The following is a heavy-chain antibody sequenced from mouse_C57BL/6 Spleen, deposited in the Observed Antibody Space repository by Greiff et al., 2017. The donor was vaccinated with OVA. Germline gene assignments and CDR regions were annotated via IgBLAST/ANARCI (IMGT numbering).Heavy chain of an antibody. J-gene: IGHJ1*03. CDR1: GYTFTSYG. CDR2: IYTRSGDT. CDR3: ARKDGSSHDV. Sequence: VQLQQSGAELARPGASVKLSCKASGYTFTSYGISWVKQRTGTGLEWIGEIYTRSGDTYYHEKFKGKATMTADKSSSTAYMELRSLTSEDSAVYCCARKDGSSHDVWGTGTTVTVSS. V-gene: IGHV1-81*01. D-gene: IGHD1-1*01.